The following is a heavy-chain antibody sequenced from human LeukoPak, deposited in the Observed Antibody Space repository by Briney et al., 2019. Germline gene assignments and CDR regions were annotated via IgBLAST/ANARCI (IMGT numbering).Heavy chain of an antibody. V-gene: IGHV1-2*02. J-gene: IGHJ3*02. CDR3: AGEYCSSTSCYKAFDI. CDR1: GYTLTGYY. D-gene: IGHD2-2*02. Sequence: ASVKVSCKASGYTLTGYYMHGVTQAPGQGREWMGWINPNSGSTNYAQKFQGRVTMTRDTSISTAYMELSRLRSDDTAVYFCAGEYCSSTSCYKAFDIWGQGTMVTVSS. CDR2: INPNSGST.